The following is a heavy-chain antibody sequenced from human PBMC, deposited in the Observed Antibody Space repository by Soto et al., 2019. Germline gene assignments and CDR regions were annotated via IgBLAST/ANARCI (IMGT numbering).Heavy chain of an antibody. J-gene: IGHJ5*02. D-gene: IGHD3-10*01. V-gene: IGHV1-3*04. CDR1: GFTFSHHS. Sequence: ASVKVSCKASGFTFSHHSIHWVRQAPGQRLEWMGWINSDTGYTKYSQKFQARLTITWDSSAKTAYMELSSLQSEDTAVYYCVRGKEAGVWFDPWGQGTLVTVS. CDR3: VRGKEAGVWFDP. CDR2: INSDTGYT.